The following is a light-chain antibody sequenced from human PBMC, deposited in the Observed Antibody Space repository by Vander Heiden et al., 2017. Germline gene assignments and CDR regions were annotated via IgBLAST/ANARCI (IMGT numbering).Light chain of an antibody. CDR1: QSISSW. CDR2: KAS. CDR3: QQENSSSHT. J-gene: IGKJ2*01. V-gene: IGKV1-5*03. Sequence: DIQMTQSPSPLSASVGDRVTITCRASQSISSWLAWYQQKPGKAPKLLIYKASSLESAVPSRFSGSGSGTEFTLTIISLHPDDFATYYCQQENSSSHTFGQGTKMEIK.